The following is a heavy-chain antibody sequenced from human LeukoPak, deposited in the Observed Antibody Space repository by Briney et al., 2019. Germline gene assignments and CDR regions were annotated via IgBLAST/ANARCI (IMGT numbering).Heavy chain of an antibody. D-gene: IGHD3-22*01. CDR2: FYRDGNI. J-gene: IGHJ4*02. V-gene: IGHV3-53*01. CDR1: GFTVSSDS. Sequence: GGSLRLSCAAFGFTVSSDSMTWVRQAPGKGLEWVAVFYRDGNIDYVDSVKGRFTISRDDSKNTVDLQMNGLRAEDTAVYYCVRDQDGSGTGSFDNWGQGTLVTVSS. CDR3: VRDQDGSGTGSFDN.